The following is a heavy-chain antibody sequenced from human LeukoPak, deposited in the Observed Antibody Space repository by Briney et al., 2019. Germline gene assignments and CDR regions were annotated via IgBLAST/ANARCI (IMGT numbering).Heavy chain of an antibody. Sequence: GGSLRLSCAASGFTFSSYWMSWVRQAPGKGLEWVANIKQDGSEKYYVDSVKGRFTISRDNAKNSLYLQMNSLRAEDTAVYYCARGRRQSNDFWSGYGFDYWGQGTLVTVSS. D-gene: IGHD3-3*01. J-gene: IGHJ4*02. CDR3: ARGRRQSNDFWSGYGFDY. V-gene: IGHV3-7*01. CDR2: IKQDGSEK. CDR1: GFTFSSYW.